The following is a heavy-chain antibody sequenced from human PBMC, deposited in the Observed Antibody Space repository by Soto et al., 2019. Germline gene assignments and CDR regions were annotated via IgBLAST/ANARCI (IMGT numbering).Heavy chain of an antibody. CDR1: GDSIGSRSYY. D-gene: IGHD6-6*01. J-gene: IGHJ4*02. CDR2: VYSTGAT. V-gene: IGHV4-39*01. CDR3: ASGRPLRPLGD. Sequence: QLHLQESGPGLVKPSETLSLTCTVSGDSIGSRSYYWDWSRQSPGGGLEWIGHVYSTGATYYNPSLKSRVTMSIDTSKNQFSLIVTSVTAADTAIYSCASGRPLRPLGDWGQGALVTVSS.